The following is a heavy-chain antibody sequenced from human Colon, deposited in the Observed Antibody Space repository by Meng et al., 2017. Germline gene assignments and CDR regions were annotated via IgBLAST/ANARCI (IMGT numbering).Heavy chain of an antibody. J-gene: IGHJ5*02. V-gene: IGHV3-66*02. Sequence: EVELVEYGGGLVPPGGSLRLSCAASGFTVSSNYMSWVRQAPGKGLEWVSVIYSGGSTYYADSVKGRFTISRDNSKNTLYLQMNSLRAEDTAVYYCARELMLTFDPWGQGTLVTVSS. CDR2: IYSGGST. CDR3: ARELMLTFDP. CDR1: GFTVSSNY. D-gene: IGHD3-16*01.